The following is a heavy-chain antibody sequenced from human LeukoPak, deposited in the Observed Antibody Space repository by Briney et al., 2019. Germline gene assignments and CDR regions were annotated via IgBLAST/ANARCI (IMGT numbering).Heavy chain of an antibody. V-gene: IGHV3-7*01. CDR2: INQDGSEM. CDR1: GFTFSSYW. J-gene: IGHJ4*02. D-gene: IGHD3-10*01. Sequence: GGSLRLSCAASGFTFSSYWMSWVRQAPGKGREWVANINQDGSEMYYVDSVKGRLTISRDNAKNSLYLQMTSLRVEDTAVYYCARDPPVSRRPGSYYGHWGQGTLVTVSS. CDR3: ARDPPVSRRPGSYYGH.